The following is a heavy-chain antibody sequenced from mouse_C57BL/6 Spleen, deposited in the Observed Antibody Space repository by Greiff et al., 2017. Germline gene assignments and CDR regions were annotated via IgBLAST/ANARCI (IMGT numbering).Heavy chain of an antibody. CDR2: ISYDGSN. V-gene: IGHV3-6*01. Sequence: DVKLQESGPGLVKPSQSLSLTCSVTGYSITSGYYWNWIRQFPGNKLEWMGYISYDGSNNYNPSLKNRISITRDTSKNQFFLKLNSVTTEDTATYYCARASLTGNAMDYWGQGTSVTVSS. D-gene: IGHD4-1*01. CDR3: ARASLTGNAMDY. CDR1: GYSITSGYY. J-gene: IGHJ4*01.